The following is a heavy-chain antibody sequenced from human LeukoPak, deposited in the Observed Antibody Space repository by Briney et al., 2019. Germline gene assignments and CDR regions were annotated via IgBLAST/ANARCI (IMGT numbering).Heavy chain of an antibody. J-gene: IGHJ4*02. CDR2: IKQDGSEK. Sequence: GGSLRLSCAASGFTFSSYWMSWVRQAPGKGLEWVANIKQDGSEKYYVDSVKGRFTISRDNAKNSLYLQMNSLRAEDTAVYYCARGAKKYSSIWYYFDYWGQGTLVTVSS. V-gene: IGHV3-7*03. CDR1: GFTFSSYW. D-gene: IGHD6-13*01. CDR3: ARGAKKYSSIWYYFDY.